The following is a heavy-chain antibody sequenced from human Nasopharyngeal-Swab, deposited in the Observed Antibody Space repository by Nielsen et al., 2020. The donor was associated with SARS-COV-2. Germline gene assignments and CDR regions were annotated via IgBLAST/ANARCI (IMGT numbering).Heavy chain of an antibody. J-gene: IGHJ4*02. CDR2: INPNSGGT. D-gene: IGHD6-6*01. Sequence: ASVKVSCKASGYTFTGYYMRWVRQAPGQGLEWMGWINPNSGGTNYAQKFQGWVTMTRDTSISTAYMELSRLRSDDTAVYYCARGPLSSMAARLYFDYWGQGTLVTVSS. CDR3: ARGPLSSMAARLYFDY. CDR1: GYTFTGYY. V-gene: IGHV1-2*04.